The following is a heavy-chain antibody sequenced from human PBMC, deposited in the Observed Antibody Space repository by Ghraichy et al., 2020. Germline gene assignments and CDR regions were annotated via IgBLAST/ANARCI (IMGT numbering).Heavy chain of an antibody. V-gene: IGHV3-72*01. CDR3: ARLPSGCSNTCYTWVAY. J-gene: IGHJ4*02. CDR1: GFTFSDHY. CDR2: TRNKANSYTT. Sequence: LTCAASGFTFSDHYMDWVRQAPGKGLEWVGRTRNKANSYTTEYAASVKGRFIISRDDSKNSLYLQMNSLKTEDTAVYYCARLPSGCSNTCYTWVAYWGQGTLVTVSS. D-gene: IGHD2-2*02.